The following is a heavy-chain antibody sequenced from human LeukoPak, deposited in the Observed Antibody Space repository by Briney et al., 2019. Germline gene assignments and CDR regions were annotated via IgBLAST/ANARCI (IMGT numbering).Heavy chain of an antibody. CDR1: GGTFSSYA. V-gene: IGHV1-69*06. D-gene: IGHD5-24*01. J-gene: IGHJ4*02. CDR2: IIPIFGTA. Sequence: ASVKVSCKASGGTFSSYAISWVRQAPGQGLEWMGGIIPIFGTANYTQKFQGRVTIAADKSTSTAYMELSSLRSEDTAVYYCARGQRRHIDMAPSFDYWGQGTLVTVSS. CDR3: ARGQRRHIDMAPSFDY.